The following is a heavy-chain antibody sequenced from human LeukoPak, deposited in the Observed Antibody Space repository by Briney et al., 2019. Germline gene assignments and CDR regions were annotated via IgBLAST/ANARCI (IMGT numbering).Heavy chain of an antibody. CDR2: IKQDGSEK. D-gene: IGHD6-19*01. CDR1: GFTFSDYW. V-gene: IGHV3-7*04. CDR3: ARVVYSSGWSYYFDY. J-gene: IGHJ4*02. Sequence: GGSLRLSCAASGFTFSDYWMNWVRQAPGKGSEWVANIKQDGSEKYSVDSVKGRFTISRDNARNSLYLQMNSLRAEDTAVYYCARVVYSSGWSYYFDYWGQGILVTVSS.